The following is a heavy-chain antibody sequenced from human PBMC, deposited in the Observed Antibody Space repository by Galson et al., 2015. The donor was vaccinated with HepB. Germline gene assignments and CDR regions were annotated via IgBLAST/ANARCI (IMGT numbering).Heavy chain of an antibody. V-gene: IGHV5-10-1*01. CDR2: IDPSDSYT. J-gene: IGHJ3*02. CDR3: ARHWVVDTAMVVNLELFRDAFDI. D-gene: IGHD5-18*01. Sequence: QSGAEVKKPGESLRISCKGSGYSFTSYWISWVRQMPGKGLEWMGRIDPSDSYTNYSPSFQGHVTISADKSISTAYLQWSSLKASDTAMYYCARHWVVDTAMVVNLELFRDAFDIWGQGTMVTVSS. CDR1: GYSFTSYW.